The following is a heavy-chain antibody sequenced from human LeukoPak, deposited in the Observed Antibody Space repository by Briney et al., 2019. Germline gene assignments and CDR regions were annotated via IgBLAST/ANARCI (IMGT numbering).Heavy chain of an antibody. CDR2: INHSGST. V-gene: IGHV4-34*01. CDR1: GGSFSGYY. Sequence: PSETLSLTCAVYGGSFSGYYWSWIRQPPGKGLEWIGEINHSGSTNYNPSLKSRVTISVDTSKNQFSLKLSSVTAADTAVYYCARYSYYYDSSGSFGYWGQGTLVTVSS. CDR3: ARYSYYYDSSGSFGY. J-gene: IGHJ4*02. D-gene: IGHD3-22*01.